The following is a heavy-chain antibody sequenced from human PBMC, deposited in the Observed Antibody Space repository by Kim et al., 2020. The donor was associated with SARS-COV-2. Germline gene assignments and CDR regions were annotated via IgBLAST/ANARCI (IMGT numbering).Heavy chain of an antibody. CDR2: GSQE. V-gene: IGHV3-7*01. J-gene: IGHJ4*02. Sequence: GSQEYYVDSVKGRFTISRDNAKNSLYLQMNSLRVEDTAVYYCATTSGADCGQGTLVTVSS. CDR3: ATTSGAD.